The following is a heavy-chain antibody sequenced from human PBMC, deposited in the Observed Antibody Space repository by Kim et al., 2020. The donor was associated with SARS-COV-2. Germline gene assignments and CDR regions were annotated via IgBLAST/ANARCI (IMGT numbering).Heavy chain of an antibody. V-gene: IGHV3-30*01. CDR3: ARAARPQWLVAARFDY. D-gene: IGHD6-19*01. Sequence: SVKGRFTNSRENSKNTLYLQMNSPGAEDTAVYYCARAARPQWLVAARFDYWGQGTLVTVSS. J-gene: IGHJ4*02.